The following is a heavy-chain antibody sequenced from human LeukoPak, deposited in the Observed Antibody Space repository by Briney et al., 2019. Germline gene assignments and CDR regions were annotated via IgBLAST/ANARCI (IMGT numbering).Heavy chain of an antibody. Sequence: GGSLRLSCAASGFTFSTYTVNWVRQAPGKGLEWVSYISGGGSTIYYADSVKGRFTISRDNAKNSLFLQLNSLRAEDTAVYYCARAASLDYWGQGTLVTVSS. D-gene: IGHD2-2*01. CDR2: ISGGGSTI. J-gene: IGHJ4*02. CDR1: GFTFSTYT. CDR3: ARAASLDY. V-gene: IGHV3-48*01.